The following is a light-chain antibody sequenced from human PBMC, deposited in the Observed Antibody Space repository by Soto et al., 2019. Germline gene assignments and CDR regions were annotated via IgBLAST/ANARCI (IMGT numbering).Light chain of an antibody. CDR3: QEYDSAPLT. Sequence: DIQMTQSPSSLSAPVGDRVTITCRASQDISNYLAWYQQKPGKVPKLLISAASTLQSGVPSRFSGSGSGADFTLSISSLQPEDVATYYCQEYDSAPLTFGGGTKVEIK. CDR1: QDISNY. CDR2: AAS. V-gene: IGKV1-27*01. J-gene: IGKJ4*01.